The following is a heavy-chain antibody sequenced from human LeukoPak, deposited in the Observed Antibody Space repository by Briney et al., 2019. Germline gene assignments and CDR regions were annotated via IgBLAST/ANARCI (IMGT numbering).Heavy chain of an antibody. J-gene: IGHJ4*02. D-gene: IGHD6-19*01. CDR1: GFTFSIYA. CDR2: FYETDKT. CDR3: AKRGAGSGGLHF. Sequence: PGGSLRLSCAASGFTFSIYAMTWVRQAPGKGLEWVSTFYETDKTDYADSVKGRFTISRDTSKNILYLQMNSLRAEDTAIYYCAKRGAGSGGLHFWGQGTLVTVSS. V-gene: IGHV3-23*01.